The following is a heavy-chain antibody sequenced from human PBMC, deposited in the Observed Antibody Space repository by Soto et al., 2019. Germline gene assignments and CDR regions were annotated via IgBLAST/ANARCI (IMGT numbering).Heavy chain of an antibody. CDR1: GFSFTSQW. Sequence: LKISCKGSGFSFTSQWIAWVRQMPGKGLEWMGTVYPSDSHTRYSPSFQGQVTISADKSISTAYLQWSSLKASDTAMYYCAXXXXXTYTXXDHXGQGXLXXVSS. J-gene: IGHJ4*02. CDR2: VYPSDSHT. CDR3: AXXXXXTYTXXDH. V-gene: IGHV5-51*01. D-gene: IGHD2-2*02.